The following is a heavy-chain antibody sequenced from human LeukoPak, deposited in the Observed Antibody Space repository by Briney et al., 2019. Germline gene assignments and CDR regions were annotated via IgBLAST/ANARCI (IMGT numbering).Heavy chain of an antibody. J-gene: IGHJ3*02. D-gene: IGHD1-26*01. CDR2: INGSGGST. CDR3: AKGRTSGPYDAFDI. Sequence: GGSLRLSCAASGFTLSNYAMSWVRQAPGKGLEWVSSINGSGGSTSYADSVKGRFTISRDNSKDTLYLQMNSLRAEDTAVYYCAKGRTSGPYDAFDIWGQGTMVTVSS. V-gene: IGHV3-23*01. CDR1: GFTLSNYA.